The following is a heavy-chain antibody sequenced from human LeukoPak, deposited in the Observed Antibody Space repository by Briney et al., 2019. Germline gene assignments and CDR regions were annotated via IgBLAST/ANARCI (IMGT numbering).Heavy chain of an antibody. V-gene: IGHV4-39*01. J-gene: IGHJ4*02. CDR1: GGSIRSSTHY. CDR3: ARQSISGSSLSYFDY. CDR2: VYYSGST. Sequence: PSETLSLTCTVSGGSIRSSTHYWGWIRQPPGKGLEWIGSVYYSGSTYYNPSLKSRVTISVDTSKNQFSLKLSSVTAADTAVYYCARQSISGSSLSYFDYWGQGTLVTVSS. D-gene: IGHD3-22*01.